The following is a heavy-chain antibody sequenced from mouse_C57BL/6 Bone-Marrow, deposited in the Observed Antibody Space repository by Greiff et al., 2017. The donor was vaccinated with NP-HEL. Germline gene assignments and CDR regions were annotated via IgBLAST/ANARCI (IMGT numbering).Heavy chain of an antibody. CDR1: GYTFTSYW. CDR3: ARGYYSNSYYAMDY. Sequence: QVQLKQPGAELVKPGASVKMSCKASGYTFTSYWITWVKQRPGQGLEWIGDIYPGSGSTNYNEKFKSKATLTVDTSSSTAYMQLSSLTSEDSAVYYCARGYYSNSYYAMDYWGQGTSVTVSS. J-gene: IGHJ4*01. D-gene: IGHD2-5*01. V-gene: IGHV1-55*01. CDR2: IYPGSGST.